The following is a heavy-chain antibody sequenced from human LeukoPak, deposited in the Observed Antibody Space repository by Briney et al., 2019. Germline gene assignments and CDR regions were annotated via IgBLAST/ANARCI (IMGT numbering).Heavy chain of an antibody. CDR3: ARGRRRVAALGIKYYYYMDV. J-gene: IGHJ6*03. V-gene: IGHV1-8*01. Sequence: ASVKVSCKASGYTFTSYDITWVRQATGQGLEWMGWMNPNSGNTGYAQKFQGRVTMTRNTSISTAYMELSSLRSEDTAVYYCARGRRRVAALGIKYYYYMDVWGKGTTVTVSS. D-gene: IGHD2-21*01. CDR2: MNPNSGNT. CDR1: GYTFTSYD.